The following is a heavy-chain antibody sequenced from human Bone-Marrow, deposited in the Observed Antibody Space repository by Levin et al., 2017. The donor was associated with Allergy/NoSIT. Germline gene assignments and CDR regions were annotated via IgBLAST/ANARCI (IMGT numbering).Heavy chain of an antibody. CDR3: AIEATTNTMLTVHYVVAMGH. Sequence: GGSLRLSCKASGYTFTNYALHWVRQAPGQRLEWVGWINSDNGNTRHSQKFQGRVSITRDTSASTAYMELTSLRSEDTAVYYCAIEATTNTMLTVHYVVAMGHWGQGTLVTVSS. CDR2: INSDNGNT. V-gene: IGHV1-3*01. D-gene: IGHD3-9*01. CDR1: GYTFTNYA. J-gene: IGHJ1*01.